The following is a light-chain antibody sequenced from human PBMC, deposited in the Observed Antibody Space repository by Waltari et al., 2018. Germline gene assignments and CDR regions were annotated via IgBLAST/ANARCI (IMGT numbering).Light chain of an antibody. CDR2: DAS. V-gene: IGKV3-11*01. CDR1: QTVRSY. J-gene: IGKJ2*01. Sequence: EIVLTQSPATLSLSPGERATLSCRASQTVRSYLAWYQQKPGQAPRLLILDASSRAPGIPAKFSGSGSGTDFTLTGSNLEPEDFAVYYCQQRSNWPYTFGQGTRVEIK. CDR3: QQRSNWPYT.